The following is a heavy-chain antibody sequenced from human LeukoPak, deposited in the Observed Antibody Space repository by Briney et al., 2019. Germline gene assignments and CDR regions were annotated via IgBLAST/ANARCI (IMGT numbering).Heavy chain of an antibody. D-gene: IGHD4-11*01. Sequence: GGSLRLSCAASGFTFSSYAMHWVRQAPGKGLEWVAVISYDGSNKYYADSVKGRFTISRDNSKNTLYLQMNSLRAEDTAVYYCAREDSNSGALFDYWGQGTLVTVSS. V-gene: IGHV3-30*04. J-gene: IGHJ4*02. CDR1: GFTFSSYA. CDR2: ISYDGSNK. CDR3: AREDSNSGALFDY.